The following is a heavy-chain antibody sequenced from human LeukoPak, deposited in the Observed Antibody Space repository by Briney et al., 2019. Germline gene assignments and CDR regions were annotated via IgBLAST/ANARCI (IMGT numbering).Heavy chain of an antibody. J-gene: IGHJ4*02. V-gene: IGHV3-64D*09. CDR1: GFSFSSYW. CDR2: ISSNGGKT. D-gene: IGHD5-24*01. Sequence: GGSLRLSCAASGFSFSSYWMHWVRQAPGRGLQYVSSISSNGGKTYYADSVKGRFTISRDNSKNTLYLQMSSLRLEDTAVYYCVKDRWIDYWGQGVLVTVSS. CDR3: VKDRWIDY.